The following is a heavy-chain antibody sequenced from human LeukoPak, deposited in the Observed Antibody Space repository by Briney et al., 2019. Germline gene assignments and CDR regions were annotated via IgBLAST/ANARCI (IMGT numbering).Heavy chain of an antibody. J-gene: IGHJ4*02. V-gene: IGHV1-2*02. CDR3: ARRYCSSTSCYYFDY. CDR2: INPNSAGT. D-gene: IGHD2-2*01. CDR1: GYTFTDYY. Sequence: ASVKVSCKASGYTFTDYYMHWGRQAPGQGLEWMGWINPNSAGTNYAQNFQGRVTMTRDTSINTAYTQLTRLRSHDTAVYYCARRYCSSTSCYYFDYWGQGTLVTVSS.